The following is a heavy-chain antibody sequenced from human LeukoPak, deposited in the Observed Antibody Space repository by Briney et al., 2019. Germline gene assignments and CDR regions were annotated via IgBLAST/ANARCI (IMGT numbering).Heavy chain of an antibody. CDR3: ARGIEYSSSFDY. J-gene: IGHJ4*02. CDR2: ISSRSSYI. V-gene: IGHV3-21*01. Sequence: GGSLRLSCAASGFTFSSYSMNWVRQAPGKGLEWVSSISSRSSYIYYADSVKGRFTISRDNAKNSLYLQMNSLRAEDTAVYYCARGIEYSSSFDYWGQGTLVTVSS. D-gene: IGHD6-6*01. CDR1: GFTFSSYS.